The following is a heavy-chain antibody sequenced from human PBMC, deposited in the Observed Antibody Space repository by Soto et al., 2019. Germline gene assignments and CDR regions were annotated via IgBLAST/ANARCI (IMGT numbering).Heavy chain of an antibody. CDR3: FSSSGLSFDY. Sequence: QLQLQESGPGLVKPSETLSLTCTVSGGSISSSSYYWGWIRQPPGKGLEWIGSIYYSGGTYYNPSLKSRVTISVDTSKNQFSLKLSSVTAADTAVYYCFSSSGLSFDYWGQGTLVTVSS. CDR2: IYYSGGT. D-gene: IGHD6-6*01. CDR1: GGSISSSSYY. J-gene: IGHJ4*02. V-gene: IGHV4-39*01.